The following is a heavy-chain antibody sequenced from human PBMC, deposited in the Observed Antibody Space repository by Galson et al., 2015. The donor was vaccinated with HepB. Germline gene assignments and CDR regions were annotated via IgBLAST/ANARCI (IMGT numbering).Heavy chain of an antibody. J-gene: IGHJ4*02. D-gene: IGHD1-26*01. CDR3: AKDQCHSGSYCHFDY. Sequence: SLRLSCAASGFTFSSYAMSWVRQAPGKGLEWVSAISGSGGSTYYADSVKGRFTISRDNSKNTLYLQMNSLRAEDTAVYYCAKDQCHSGSYCHFDYWGQGTLVTVSS. CDR1: GFTFSSYA. V-gene: IGHV3-23*01. CDR2: ISGSGGST.